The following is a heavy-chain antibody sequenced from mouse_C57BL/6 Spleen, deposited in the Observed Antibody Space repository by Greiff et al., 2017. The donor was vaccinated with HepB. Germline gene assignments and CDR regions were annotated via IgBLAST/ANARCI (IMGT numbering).Heavy chain of an antibody. Sequence: QVQLQQPGAEFVKPGASVKLSCKASGYTFTSYWMHWVKQRPGRGLEWIGRIDPNSGGTKYNEKFKSKATLTVDKPSSTAYMQLSSLISEDAAVYYYATSDYDVYYYAMDYWGQGTSVTVSS. CDR3: ATSDYDVYYYAMDY. V-gene: IGHV1-72*01. CDR1: GYTFTSYW. J-gene: IGHJ4*01. D-gene: IGHD2-4*01. CDR2: IDPNSGGT.